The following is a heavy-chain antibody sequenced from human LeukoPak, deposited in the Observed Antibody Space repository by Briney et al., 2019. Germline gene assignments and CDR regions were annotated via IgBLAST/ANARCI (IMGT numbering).Heavy chain of an antibody. CDR3: TRPHYDSSGYYYAFDY. J-gene: IGHJ4*02. CDR2: IRSKANSYAS. V-gene: IGHV3-73*01. CDR1: GFTFSGSA. D-gene: IGHD3-22*01. Sequence: GGSLRLSCAASGFTFSGSAMHWVRQASGKGLEWVGRIRSKANSYASAYAASGKGRFTIYRDDSKNTAYLQMNSLKTEDTAVYYCTRPHYDSSGYYYAFDYWGQGTLVTVSS.